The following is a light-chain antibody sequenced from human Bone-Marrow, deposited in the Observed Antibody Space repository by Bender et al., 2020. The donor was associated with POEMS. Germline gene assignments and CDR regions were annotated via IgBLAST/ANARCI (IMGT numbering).Light chain of an antibody. CDR1: SSDVGSYNL. CDR2: EGS. J-gene: IGLJ2*01. Sequence: QSALTQPASVSGSPGQSITISCTGTSSDVGSYNLVSWYQQHTGKAPKLMIYEGSKRPSGVSNRFSGSKSGSTASLTISGLQAEDEADYYCFSYAGSSTFVVCGGGTKLTVL. V-gene: IGLV2-23*03. CDR3: FSYAGSSTFVV.